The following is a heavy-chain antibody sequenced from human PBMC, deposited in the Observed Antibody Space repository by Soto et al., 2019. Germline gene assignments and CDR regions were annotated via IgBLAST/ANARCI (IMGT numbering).Heavy chain of an antibody. Sequence: GGSLRLSCEVSGFTLSMYSMTWVRQAPGKGLEWVSVIYSEGTPYYADSVKGRFTISRENSNNTLYLHMNNLRAEDTAVYYCARSTYYDILTGSYYYYAMDVWGQGTTVTVSS. CDR2: IYSEGTP. CDR1: GFTLSMYS. J-gene: IGHJ6*02. CDR3: ARSTYYDILTGSYYYYAMDV. D-gene: IGHD3-9*01. V-gene: IGHV3-53*01.